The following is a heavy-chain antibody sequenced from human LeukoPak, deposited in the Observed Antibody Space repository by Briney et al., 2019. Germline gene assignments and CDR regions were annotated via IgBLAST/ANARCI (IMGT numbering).Heavy chain of an antibody. CDR2: IYYSGST. J-gene: IGHJ4*02. Sequence: SETLSLTCTVSGGSISSSTYYWGWIRQPPGKGLEWIGSIYYSGSTYYNASLKSRVTISADTSKNQFSLKLSSVTAADTAVYYCARNYDGAFDYWGQGTLVTVSS. CDR1: GGSISSSTYY. V-gene: IGHV4-39*01. CDR3: ARNYDGAFDY. D-gene: IGHD4-23*01.